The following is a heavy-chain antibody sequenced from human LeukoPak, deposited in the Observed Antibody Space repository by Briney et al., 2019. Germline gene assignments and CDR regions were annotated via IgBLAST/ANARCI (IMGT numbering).Heavy chain of an antibody. V-gene: IGHV3-48*03. J-gene: IGHJ4*02. CDR1: GFTFSSYE. Sequence: GGSLRLSCAASGFTFSSYEMNWVRQAPGKGLEWVSYISSSGSTIYYADSVKGRFTISRDNAKNSLYLQMNSLRAEDTAVYYCARDSGGCCTNGVCSTFDYWGQGTLVTVSS. D-gene: IGHD2-8*01. CDR3: ARDSGGCCTNGVCSTFDY. CDR2: ISSSGSTI.